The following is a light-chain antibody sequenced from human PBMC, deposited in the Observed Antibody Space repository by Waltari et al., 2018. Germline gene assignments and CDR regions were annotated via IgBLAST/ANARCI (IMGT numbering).Light chain of an antibody. CDR1: QSLANNY. CDR2: AAS. V-gene: IGKV3-20*01. CDR3: QQYGTSPPWT. Sequence: EIVLTQSPGTLSFFPGERATLSCRASQSLANNYLAWYQRKPGQAPRLLIYAASNRASGIPDRFSGSGSGTDFTLTISRLEPEDFAIYYCQQYGTSPPWTFGQGTKVEIK. J-gene: IGKJ1*01.